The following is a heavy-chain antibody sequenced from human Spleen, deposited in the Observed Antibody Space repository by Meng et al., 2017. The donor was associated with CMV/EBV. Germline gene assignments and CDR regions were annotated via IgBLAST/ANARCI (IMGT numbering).Heavy chain of an antibody. J-gene: IGHJ3*02. CDR3: AKDLRTLSGTYILAFDI. CDR2: ISGRSDST. CDR1: GFTFSSYA. D-gene: IGHD1-26*01. Sequence: GESLKISCAASGFTFSSYAMTWVRQAPGKGLEWVSAISGRSDSTYYADSVKGRFTISRDNSKNTLYLQVNSLRAEDTAVYFCAKDLRTLSGTYILAFDIWGQGTMVTVSS. V-gene: IGHV3-23*01.